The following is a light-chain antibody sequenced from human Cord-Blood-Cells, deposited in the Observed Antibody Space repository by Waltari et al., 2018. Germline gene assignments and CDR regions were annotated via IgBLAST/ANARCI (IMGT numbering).Light chain of an antibody. J-gene: IGLJ1*01. Sequence: QSALTQPASVSGSPGQSITISCTGTSSDVGRFNLVSWYQQHPGKAPKLTVYEGSKRPSGVSNRFSGSKSGNTTSLTISGLQAEDEADYYCCSYAGSSTYVCGTGTKVTVL. CDR2: EGS. CDR1: SSDVGRFNL. V-gene: IGLV2-23*01. CDR3: CSYAGSSTYV.